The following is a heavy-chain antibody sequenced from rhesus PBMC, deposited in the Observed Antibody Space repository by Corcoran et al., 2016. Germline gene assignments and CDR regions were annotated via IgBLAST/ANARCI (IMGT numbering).Heavy chain of an antibody. CDR1: GGSILRRSSY. V-gene: IGHV4-122*02. Sequence: QVQLQESGPGLVKPSETLSLTCAVSGGSILRRSSYRSWLRTAPGKGLEWIGYFSYSVSTNYNPSPKSRVTISRDTSKNQFSLKLSSVTAADTAVYYCAREVGGGTEFDYWGQGVLVTVSS. CDR3: AREVGGGTEFDY. CDR2: FSYSVST. D-gene: IGHD1-44*02. J-gene: IGHJ4*01.